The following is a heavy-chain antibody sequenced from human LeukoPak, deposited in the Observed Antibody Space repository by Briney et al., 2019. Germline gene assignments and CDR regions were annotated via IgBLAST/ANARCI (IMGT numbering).Heavy chain of an antibody. D-gene: IGHD5-18*01. CDR1: GFTFSSYG. CDR2: ISYDGSNK. V-gene: IGHV3-30*03. Sequence: GGSLRLSCAASGFTFSSYGMHWVRQAPGKGLEWVAVISYDGSNKYYADFVKGRFTISRDNSKDTLYLQMSSLRADDTALYYCAGVDAAMPDAFDIWGQGTTVTVSS. J-gene: IGHJ3*02. CDR3: AGVDAAMPDAFDI.